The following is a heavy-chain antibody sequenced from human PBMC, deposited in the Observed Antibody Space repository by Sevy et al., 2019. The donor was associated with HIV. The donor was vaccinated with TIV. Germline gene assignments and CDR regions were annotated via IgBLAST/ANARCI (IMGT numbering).Heavy chain of an antibody. D-gene: IGHD4-17*01. CDR1: GGTFSSYA. CDR2: IIPIFGTA. J-gene: IGHJ6*02. V-gene: IGHV1-69*13. CDR3: ARVPRGTTHWYYGMDV. Sequence: ASLKVSCKASGGTFSSYAISWVRQAPGQGLEWMGGIIPIFGTANYAQKFQGRVTITADESTSTAYMELSSLRSEDTAVYYCARVPRGTTHWYYGMDVWGQGTTVTVSS.